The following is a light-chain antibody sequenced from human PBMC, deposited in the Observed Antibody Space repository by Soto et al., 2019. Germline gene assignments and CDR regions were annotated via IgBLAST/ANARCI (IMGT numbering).Light chain of an antibody. V-gene: IGKV4-1*01. CDR2: WAS. CDR1: QSVLYSSNNKNY. J-gene: IGKJ3*01. CDR3: QQYYSTPLG. Sequence: DIVMTQSPDSLAVSLGERATINCKSSQSVLYSSNNKNYLAWYQQKPGQPPKLRIYWASTRESGVPDRFSGSGSGKDFTLTISSLQAEDVAVSYCQQYYSTPLGFGPGTKVDIK.